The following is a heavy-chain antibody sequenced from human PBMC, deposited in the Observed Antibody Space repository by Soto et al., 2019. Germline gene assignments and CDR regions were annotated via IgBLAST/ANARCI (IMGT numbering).Heavy chain of an antibody. J-gene: IGHJ4*02. Sequence: VGSLRLSCAASGIAFSSYWLHWVRQAPGKGLMVVSRITYDGTDTAYATSVTGRFTISRDNANNMVYLQMDSLKAEDTAVYYCARDGGYGTPFDYWGQGALVTVSS. CDR2: ITYDGTDT. CDR3: ARDGGYGTPFDY. V-gene: IGHV3-74*01. CDR1: GIAFSSYW. D-gene: IGHD5-12*01.